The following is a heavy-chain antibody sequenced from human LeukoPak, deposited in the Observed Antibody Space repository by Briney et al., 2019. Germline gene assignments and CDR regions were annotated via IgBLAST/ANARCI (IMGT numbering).Heavy chain of an antibody. CDR3: ARGPHREASTH. J-gene: IGHJ4*02. CDR1: GFTFSDFW. CDR2: IKQDGSVK. V-gene: IGHV3-7*01. D-gene: IGHD5-24*01. Sequence: PGGSLRLSCTASGFTFSDFWMTWVRQAPGKGLEWVANIKQDGSVKNYVDSVKGRFTISRDNAKNSLYVQMNSLRAEDAGVYYCARGPHREASTHRGQGTLVTVSS.